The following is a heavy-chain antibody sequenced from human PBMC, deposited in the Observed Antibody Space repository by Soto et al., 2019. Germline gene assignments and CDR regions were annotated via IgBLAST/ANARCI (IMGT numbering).Heavy chain of an antibody. CDR3: ASLADTPVDY. CDR1: GFTFSSYS. J-gene: IGHJ4*02. CDR2: ISSSSSTI. D-gene: IGHD6-19*01. V-gene: IGHV3-48*02. Sequence: EVQLVESGGGLVQPGGSLRLSCAASGFTFSSYSMNWVRQAPGKGLEWVSYISSSSSTIYYADSVKDRFTISRDNAKNSLYLQMNSLGDEDTAVYYCASLADTPVDYWCQGTLVTVSS.